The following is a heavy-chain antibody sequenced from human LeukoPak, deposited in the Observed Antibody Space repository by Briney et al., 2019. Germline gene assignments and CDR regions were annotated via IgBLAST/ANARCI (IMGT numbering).Heavy chain of an antibody. V-gene: IGHV1-8*03. J-gene: IGHJ4*02. Sequence: GDSVKVSCKASGYIFTSLDINWVRQAPGQGLEWMGWMNPNNGKTAYAQKFQGRVTITRNTAITTAYMELSSLRSDDTAVYYCARDFRKSGYSYGTGYWGQGTLVTVSS. CDR1: GYIFTSLD. CDR3: ARDFRKSGYSYGTGY. CDR2: MNPNNGKT. D-gene: IGHD5-18*01.